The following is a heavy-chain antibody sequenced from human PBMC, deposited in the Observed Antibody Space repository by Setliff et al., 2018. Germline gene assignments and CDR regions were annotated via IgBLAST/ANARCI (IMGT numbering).Heavy chain of an antibody. J-gene: IGHJ6*03. CDR3: ARATSGWYSAYYYYMDV. CDR1: GDSISNSDYY. CDR2: VYYSGDT. D-gene: IGHD6-19*01. V-gene: IGHV4-39*01. Sequence: SETLSLTCSVSGDSISNSDYYWDWIRQPPGKGLEWIGRVYYSGDTYYNPSLKSRVTISVDTSKNQFSLKLTSVTAADTSVYYCARATSGWYSAYYYYMDVWGKGTTVTVSS.